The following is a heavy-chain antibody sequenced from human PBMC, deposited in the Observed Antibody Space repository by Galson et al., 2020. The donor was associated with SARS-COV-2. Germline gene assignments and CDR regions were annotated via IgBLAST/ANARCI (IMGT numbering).Heavy chain of an antibody. CDR3: ARDEGIRGYNYGRLYYGMDV. CDR1: GFPFSTYS. Sequence: GESMKISCAASGFPFSTYSMNWVRLAPGKGLEWVSSISTSSSYTYYVDSVKGRFSISRDNPRNSLYLQMNSLRAEDTAVYYCARDEGIRGYNYGRLYYGMDVWGQGTTVTV. CDR2: ISTSSSYT. J-gene: IGHJ6*02. D-gene: IGHD5-18*01. V-gene: IGHV3-21*01.